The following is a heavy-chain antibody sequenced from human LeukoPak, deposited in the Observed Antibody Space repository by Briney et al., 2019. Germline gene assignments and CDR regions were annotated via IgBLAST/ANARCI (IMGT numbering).Heavy chain of an antibody. CDR2: VYYSGST. D-gene: IGHD6-13*01. J-gene: IGHJ4*02. CDR3: ARGPTSSSWSY. CDR1: GGSISSGSYY. Sequence: SETLSLTCTVSGGSISSGSYYWGWIRQPPGKGLEWIGNVYYSGSTYYNPSLKSRVTISVDTSKNQFSLKLSSVTAADTAVYYCARGPTSSSWSYWGQGTLVTVSS. V-gene: IGHV4-39*07.